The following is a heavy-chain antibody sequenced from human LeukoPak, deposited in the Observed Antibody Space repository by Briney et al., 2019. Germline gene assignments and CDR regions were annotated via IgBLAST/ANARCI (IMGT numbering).Heavy chain of an antibody. CDR1: GGSISSGRYY. Sequence: SESLSLTCTVSGGSISSGRYYWGWIRQPPGKGLEWIGSINYRGGTYYNPSLKSRLTISVDTSKNQFSLKLSSVTAADTAVYYCARRGSEYNWNDLPFDPWGQGTLVTVSS. CDR3: ARRGSEYNWNDLPFDP. CDR2: INYRGGT. J-gene: IGHJ5*02. D-gene: IGHD1-20*01. V-gene: IGHV4-39*01.